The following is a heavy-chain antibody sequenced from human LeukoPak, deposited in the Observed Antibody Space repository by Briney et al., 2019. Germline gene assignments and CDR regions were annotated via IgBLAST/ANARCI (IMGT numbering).Heavy chain of an antibody. D-gene: IGHD2-2*01. V-gene: IGHV1-18*01. Sequence: ASVKVSCKASGYTFTSYGISWVRQAPGQGLEWMGWISAYNGNTNYAQKLQGRVTMTTDTSTSTAYMELRSLRSDDTAVYYCARTFLDPYCSSTSCPDNWFDPWGQGTLVTVSS. CDR2: ISAYNGNT. CDR1: GYTFTSYG. J-gene: IGHJ5*02. CDR3: ARTFLDPYCSSTSCPDNWFDP.